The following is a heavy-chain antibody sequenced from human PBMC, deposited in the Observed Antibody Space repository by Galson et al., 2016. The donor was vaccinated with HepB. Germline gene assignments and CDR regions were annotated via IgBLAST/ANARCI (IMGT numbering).Heavy chain of an antibody. V-gene: IGHV5-51*01. CDR1: GYSSGYSFSNYW. CDR3: ARHGGGGGYDAPYLYGMDV. J-gene: IGHJ6*02. D-gene: IGHD5-12*01. CDR2: IPPGDSST. Sequence: QSGAEVKKPGESLKISCKGSGYSSGYSFSNYWIAWVRQMPGIGLEWMGSIPPGDSSTRYSPSFQGQVTISADKSVSTAYVQFSRLKASDTAMYYCARHGGGGGYDAPYLYGMDVWGQGTTVTVSS.